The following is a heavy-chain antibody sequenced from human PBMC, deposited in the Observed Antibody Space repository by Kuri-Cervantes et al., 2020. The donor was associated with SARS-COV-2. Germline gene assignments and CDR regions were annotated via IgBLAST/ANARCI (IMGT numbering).Heavy chain of an antibody. V-gene: IGHV3-21*01. CDR3: ARGNTAQGYFDC. D-gene: IGHD1/OR15-1a*01. J-gene: IGHJ4*02. CDR1: GFSLSRYT. Sequence: GGSLRLSCVVSGFSLSRYTMNWVRQAPGKALEWVSSISGSGSYIYYADSVKGRFTISRESGENSLNLHMNNLRAEDTAVYYCARGNTAQGYFDCWGQGTLVTVSS. CDR2: ISGSGSYI.